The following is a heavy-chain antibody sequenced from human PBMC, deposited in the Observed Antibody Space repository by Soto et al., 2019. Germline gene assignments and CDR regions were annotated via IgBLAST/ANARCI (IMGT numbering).Heavy chain of an antibody. Sequence: QVQLVQSGAEVKKPGASVKVSCKASGYTFTSYDINWVRQATGQGLEWMGWMNPNSGNTGYAQKFQGRVTMTRNTSISTAYMELSSLRSEDTAVYYCARGTIAVAARVAPGGGYYGMDVWGQGTTVTVSS. CDR2: MNPNSGNT. CDR1: GYTFTSYD. CDR3: ARGTIAVAARVAPGGGYYGMDV. D-gene: IGHD6-19*01. J-gene: IGHJ6*02. V-gene: IGHV1-8*01.